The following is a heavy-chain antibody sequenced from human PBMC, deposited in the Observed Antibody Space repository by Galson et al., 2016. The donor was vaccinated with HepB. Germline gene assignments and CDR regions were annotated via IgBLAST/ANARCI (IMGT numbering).Heavy chain of an antibody. CDR2: IYHSGRI. CDR3: ARRKASFDSRLYYYTPQLVDL. D-gene: IGHD3-22*01. CDR1: GGSITSADNN. V-gene: IGHV4-61*05. J-gene: IGHJ4*02. Sequence: SETLSLTCAVSGGSITSADNNWGWIRQHPGKGLEWIGEIYHSGRINYNPSLKSRVTISVDKSKNQFSLRLNSVTAAGTAVYYCARRKASFDSRLYYYTPQLVDLWGQGALVTVSS.